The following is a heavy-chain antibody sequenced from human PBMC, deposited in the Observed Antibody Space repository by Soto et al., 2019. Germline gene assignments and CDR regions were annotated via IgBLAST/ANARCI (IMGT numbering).Heavy chain of an antibody. CDR3: VHRRLRTLGYFDY. J-gene: IGHJ4*02. CDR2: IYWDDDT. V-gene: IGHV2-5*02. CDR1: GFSLTTFGEG. D-gene: IGHD3-16*01. Sequence: QITLKESGPTLVKLTQTLTLTCTFSGFSLTTFGEGVGWIRQPPGKALEWLALIYWDDDTRYSPSLKSRLTISKDTSKNQVVLSLTHMDPVDTSTYYCVHRRLRTLGYFDYWGQGALVTLSS.